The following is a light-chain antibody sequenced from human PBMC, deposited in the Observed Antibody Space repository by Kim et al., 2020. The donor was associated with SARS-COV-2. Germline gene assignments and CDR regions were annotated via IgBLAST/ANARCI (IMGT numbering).Light chain of an antibody. V-gene: IGLV6-57*03. CDR3: QSYDSSDWV. CDR1: SGNIASNY. Sequence: GKTVTISCTRSSGNIASNYVQWYQQRPGSGPTTVIYEDNQRPSGVPDRFSASIDSSSNSASLTISGLKTEDEADYYCQSYDSSDWVFGGGTQLTVL. CDR2: EDN. J-gene: IGLJ3*02.